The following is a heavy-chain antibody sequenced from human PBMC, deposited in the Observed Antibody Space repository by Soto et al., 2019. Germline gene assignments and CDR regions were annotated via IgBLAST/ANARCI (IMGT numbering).Heavy chain of an antibody. J-gene: IGHJ4*02. CDR2: ISAYNGNT. CDR1: GYTFASYA. V-gene: IGHV1-18*01. Sequence: QVQLVQSGAEVKKPGASVKVSCKASGYTFASYAISWMRQAPGQGLEWMGWISAYNGNTNYAHKLQGIVTTPTATPTSTAYMAPRSLRSDNTAVYYSARDPPPPDYWGPGTLVTVSS. CDR3: ARDPPPPDY.